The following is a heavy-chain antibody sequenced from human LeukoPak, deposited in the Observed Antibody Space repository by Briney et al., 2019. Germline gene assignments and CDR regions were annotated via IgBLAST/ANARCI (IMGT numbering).Heavy chain of an antibody. J-gene: IGHJ4*02. V-gene: IGHV4-4*02. CDR2: IYHSGST. Sequence: SGTLSLTCAVSGGSISSSNWGSWVRQPPGKGLEWIGEIYHSGSTNYNPSLKSRVTISVDKSKNQFSLKLSSVTAADTAVYYCARGIYSSGWPYCFDYWGQGTLVTVSS. D-gene: IGHD6-19*01. CDR3: ARGIYSSGWPYCFDY. CDR1: GGSISSSNW.